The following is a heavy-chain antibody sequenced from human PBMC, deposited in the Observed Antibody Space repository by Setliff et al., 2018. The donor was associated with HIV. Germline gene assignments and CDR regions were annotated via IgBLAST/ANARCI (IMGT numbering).Heavy chain of an antibody. J-gene: IGHJ3*02. CDR3: AKANKIAVDAFDI. Sequence: GGSLRLSCAASGFTFSSYWMHWVRQAPGKGLVWVSRINSDGSSTSYADSVKGRFTISRDKSKNTLYLQMNSLRAEDTAVYYCAKANKIAVDAFDIWAKGQWSPSPQ. CDR2: INSDGSST. V-gene: IGHV3-74*01. CDR1: GFTFSSYW. D-gene: IGHD6-13*01.